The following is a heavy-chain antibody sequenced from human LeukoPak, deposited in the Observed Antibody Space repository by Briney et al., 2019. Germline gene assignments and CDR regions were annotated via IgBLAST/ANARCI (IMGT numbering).Heavy chain of an antibody. Sequence: AETLSLTCTVSGGSISSYYWSWVRQPPGKGLEWIGNIYYSGRTNYNASLKSRVTISVDTSKNQFSLKMSSVNAGDRAVYYCRRGSIAYYYIYVSRKGTTLTISS. CDR2: IYYSGRT. D-gene: IGHD3-22*01. CDR1: GGSISSYY. V-gene: IGHV4-59*01. J-gene: IGHJ6*03. CDR3: RRGSIAYYYIYV.